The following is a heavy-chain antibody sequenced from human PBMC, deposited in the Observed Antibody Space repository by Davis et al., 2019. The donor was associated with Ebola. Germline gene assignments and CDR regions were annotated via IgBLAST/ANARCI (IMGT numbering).Heavy chain of an antibody. V-gene: IGHV5-51*01. D-gene: IGHD1-26*01. J-gene: IGHJ2*01. CDR1: GYSFTSYW. CDR3: ARHGPVGATRDWYFDL. CDR2: IYPGDSDT. Sequence: GESLKISCKGSGYSFTSYWIGWVRQMPGKGLEWMGIIYPGDSDTRYSPSFQGQVTISADKSISTAYLQWSSLKASDTAMYYCARHGPVGATRDWYFDLWGRGTLVTVSS.